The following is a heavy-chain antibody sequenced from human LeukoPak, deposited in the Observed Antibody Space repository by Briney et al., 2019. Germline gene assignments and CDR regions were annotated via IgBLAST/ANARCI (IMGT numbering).Heavy chain of an antibody. D-gene: IGHD3-22*01. J-gene: IGHJ4*02. CDR3: ARLIYYDSSGYYAAPGFDY. CDR2: IYPGDSDT. CDR1: GYSFTSYW. Sequence: GESLKISCKGSGYSFTSYWIGWVRQMPGKGLEWVGIIYPGDSDTRYSPSFQGQVTISADKSISTAYLQWSSLKASDTAMYYCARLIYYDSSGYYAAPGFDYWGQGTLVTVSS. V-gene: IGHV5-51*01.